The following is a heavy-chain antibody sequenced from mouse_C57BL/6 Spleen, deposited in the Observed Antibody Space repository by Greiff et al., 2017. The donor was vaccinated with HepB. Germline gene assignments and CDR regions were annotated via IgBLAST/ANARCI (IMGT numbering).Heavy chain of an antibody. V-gene: IGHV5-6*01. Sequence: DVQLVESGGDLVKPGGSLKLSCAASGFTFSSYGMSWVRQTPDKRLEWVATISSGGSYTYYPDSVKGRFTISRDNAKNTLYLQMSSLKSEDTAMYYCARGGLTGLFDYWGQGTTLTVSS. J-gene: IGHJ2*01. CDR1: GFTFSSYG. CDR3: ARGGLTGLFDY. CDR2: ISSGGSYT. D-gene: IGHD4-1*01.